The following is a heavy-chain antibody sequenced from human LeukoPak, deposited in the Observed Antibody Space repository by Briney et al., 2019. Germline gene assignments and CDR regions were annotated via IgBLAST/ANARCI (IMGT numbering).Heavy chain of an antibody. CDR2: IHRDGRT. J-gene: IGHJ4*02. CDR3: GKTDIYFNPIDY. CDR1: GVSISTSEW. Sequence: SETLSLTCAVSGVSISTSEWWIWVRQPPGQGLEWIGEIHRDGRTRYNPSLTSRVTKSMDYSKNQFSLNVRFVTAADTAIYYCGKTDIYFNPIDYWGPGSLVTVSS. D-gene: IGHD3-9*01. V-gene: IGHV4-4*02.